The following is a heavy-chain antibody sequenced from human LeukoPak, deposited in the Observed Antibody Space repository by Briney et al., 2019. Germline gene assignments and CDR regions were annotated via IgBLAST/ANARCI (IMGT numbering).Heavy chain of an antibody. CDR2: ISSSGSTK. D-gene: IGHD3-9*01. Sequence: GGSLRLSCAASGFTFSTYNMNWVRQAPGKGLEWVSYISSSGSTKYYADSVKGRFIISRDNVKNSLFLQMNSLSDEDTAVYYCARDFLTGYFDYWGQGTLVTVSS. CDR1: GFTFSTYN. J-gene: IGHJ4*02. CDR3: ARDFLTGYFDY. V-gene: IGHV3-48*02.